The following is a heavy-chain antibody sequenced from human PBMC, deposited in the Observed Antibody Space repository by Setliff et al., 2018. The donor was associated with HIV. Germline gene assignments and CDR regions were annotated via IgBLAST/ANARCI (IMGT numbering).Heavy chain of an antibody. J-gene: IGHJ5*02. V-gene: IGHV3-23*01. Sequence: GSLRLSCAASGFTFSSYAMSWVRQAPGKGLEWVSAISGSGGSTYYADSVKGRFTISRDNSKNTLYLQMNSLRAEDTAVYYCAKDQDIVVVTAIANWFDPWGQGTLVTVSS. CDR1: GFTFSSYA. CDR2: ISGSGGST. D-gene: IGHD2-21*02. CDR3: AKDQDIVVVTAIANWFDP.